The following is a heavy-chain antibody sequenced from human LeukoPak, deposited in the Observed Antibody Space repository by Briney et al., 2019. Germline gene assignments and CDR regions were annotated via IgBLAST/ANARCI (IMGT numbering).Heavy chain of an antibody. D-gene: IGHD3-16*01. CDR2: ISYDGSNK. V-gene: IGHV3-30*04. J-gene: IGHJ3*02. Sequence: GGSLRLSCAASGFTFSSYAMHWVRQAPGKGLEWVAVISYDGSNKYYADSVKGRFTISRDNSKNALYLQMNSLRAEDTAVFYCAKDRDDYVWGSYLGAFDIWGQGTMVTVSS. CDR1: GFTFSSYA. CDR3: AKDRDDYVWGSYLGAFDI.